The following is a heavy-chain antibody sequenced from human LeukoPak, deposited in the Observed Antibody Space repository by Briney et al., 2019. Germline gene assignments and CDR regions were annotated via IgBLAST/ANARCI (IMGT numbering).Heavy chain of an antibody. V-gene: IGHV3-48*03. CDR1: GFTFSSYE. Sequence: GGSLRLSCAASGFTFSSYEMNWVRQAPGKGLEWVSYISSSGSTIYYADSVKGRFTISRDNAKNSLYLQMNSLRAEDTAVYYCARGRDSSSWGPYCYGMDVWGQGTTVTVSS. CDR2: ISSSGSTI. CDR3: ARGRDSSSWGPYCYGMDV. D-gene: IGHD6-13*01. J-gene: IGHJ6*02.